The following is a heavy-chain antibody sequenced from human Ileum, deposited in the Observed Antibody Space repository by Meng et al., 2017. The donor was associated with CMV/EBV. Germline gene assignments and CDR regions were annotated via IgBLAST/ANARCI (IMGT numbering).Heavy chain of an antibody. V-gene: IGHV4-4*07. CDR1: GGSTRLYN. CDR3: ARGRATAFQSLDQDYFDY. Sequence: KGSGQGLVKPSEPRPLPVSVSGGSTRLYNWAWFRQPAGKGLGWIGRIYISGRTTYNPSLKSRATMSVDTPKNQFSLNLSSVTAAETAVYYCARGRATAFQSLDQDYFDYWAREPWSPSPQ. CDR2: IYISGRT. J-gene: IGHJ4*02. D-gene: IGHD5-12*01.